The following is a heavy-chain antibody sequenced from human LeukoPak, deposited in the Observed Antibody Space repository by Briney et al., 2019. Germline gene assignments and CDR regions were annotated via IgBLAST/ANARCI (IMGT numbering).Heavy chain of an antibody. V-gene: IGHV3-23*01. CDR1: GFTFWNYA. J-gene: IGHJ4*02. D-gene: IGHD3-9*01. CDR3: AKWGDYDVLTGYYVSDY. CDR2: ITGGGSGI. Sequence: GASLRLALAASGFTFWNYAMSWVRQAPGKGLEWVSAITGGGSGIYYADSMKSRFTISRDNSKNTLYLQINSLRAEDTAVYYCAKWGDYDVLTGYYVSDYWGQGTLVTVSS.